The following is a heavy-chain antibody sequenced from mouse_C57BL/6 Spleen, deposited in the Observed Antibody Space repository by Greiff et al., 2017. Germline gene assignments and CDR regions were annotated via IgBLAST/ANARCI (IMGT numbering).Heavy chain of an antibody. V-gene: IGHV1-55*01. D-gene: IGHD1-1*01. CDR1: GYTFTSYW. CDR2: IYPGSGST. CDR3: ARSFITTPPWYFDV. J-gene: IGHJ1*03. Sequence: QVQLQQPGAELVKPGASVKMSCKASGYTFTSYWITWVKQRPGQGLEWIGDIYPGSGSTNYNEKFKSKATLTVDTSSSTAYMQLSSLTSEDSAVFYCARSFITTPPWYFDVWATGTTVTVSS.